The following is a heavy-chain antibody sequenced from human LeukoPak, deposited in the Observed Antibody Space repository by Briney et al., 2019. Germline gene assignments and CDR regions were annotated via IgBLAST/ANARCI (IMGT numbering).Heavy chain of an antibody. V-gene: IGHV3-30*03. J-gene: IGHJ4*02. CDR2: ISYDGSTK. CDR3: ATPPTAYTSGSLGY. D-gene: IGHD3-22*01. CDR1: GFTFSNFG. Sequence: PGRSLRLSCEASGFTFSNFGMHWVCQAPGKGLEWVAIISYDGSTKYYADSVKGRFSISRDNSKNTLYLQMNSLRVEDTAVYYCATPPTAYTSGSLGYWGQGTLVTVSS.